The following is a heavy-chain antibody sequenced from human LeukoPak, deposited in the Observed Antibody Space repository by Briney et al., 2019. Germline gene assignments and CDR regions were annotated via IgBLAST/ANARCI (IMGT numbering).Heavy chain of an antibody. Sequence: SETLSLTCAVSGGSISSGGYSWSWIRQPPGKGLEWIGYIYHSGSTYYNPSLKSRVTISVDTSKNQFSLKLSSVTAADTAVYYCARAIGYYYDYWGQGTLVTVSS. J-gene: IGHJ4*02. CDR1: GGSISSGGYS. V-gene: IGHV4-30-2*01. CDR2: IYHSGST. CDR3: ARAIGYYYDY. D-gene: IGHD3-22*01.